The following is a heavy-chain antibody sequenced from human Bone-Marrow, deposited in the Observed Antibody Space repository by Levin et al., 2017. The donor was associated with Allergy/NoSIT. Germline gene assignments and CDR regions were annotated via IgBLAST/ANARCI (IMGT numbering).Heavy chain of an antibody. CDR1: GASVSSGSQY. J-gene: IGHJ5*01. CDR2: IYYTGST. D-gene: IGHD5-12*01. CDR3: ARDGGYSYGFDS. V-gene: IGHV4-61*03. Sequence: PSETLSLTCTVSGASVSSGSQYWSWIRQPPGKGLEWIGYIYYTGSTNYSPSLKTRVTISVDTSKNHFFLNLSSVTAADTAVYYCARDGGYSYGFDSWGQGTLVTVS.